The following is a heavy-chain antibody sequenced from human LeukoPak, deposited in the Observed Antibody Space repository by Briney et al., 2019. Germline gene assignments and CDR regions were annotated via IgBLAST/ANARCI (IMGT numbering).Heavy chain of an antibody. CDR3: ALGGLQLWLWGFDY. D-gene: IGHD5-18*01. V-gene: IGHV3-30*02. Sequence: GGSLRLSYAASGFTFSTYGIHWVRQAPGKGLEWVAFIQNDGSNKYYADSVKGRFTISRDNSKNTLYLQMNSLRAADTAVYYCALGGLQLWLWGFDYWGQGTLVTVSS. CDR2: IQNDGSNK. CDR1: GFTFSTYG. J-gene: IGHJ4*02.